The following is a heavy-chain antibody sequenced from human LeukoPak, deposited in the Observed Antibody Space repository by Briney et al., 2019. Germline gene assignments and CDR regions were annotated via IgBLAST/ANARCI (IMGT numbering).Heavy chain of an antibody. D-gene: IGHD1-1*01. Sequence: PGGSLRLSCAASGFTFSDYDMHWVRQATGKGLEWVSAIGTAGDTYYTGSVKGRFTISRENAKNSLYLQMNSLRAGDTAVYYCARVAKERVGGVYYFDYWGQGTRVTVSS. CDR1: GFTFSDYD. J-gene: IGHJ4*02. V-gene: IGHV3-13*01. CDR2: IGTAGDT. CDR3: ARVAKERVGGVYYFDY.